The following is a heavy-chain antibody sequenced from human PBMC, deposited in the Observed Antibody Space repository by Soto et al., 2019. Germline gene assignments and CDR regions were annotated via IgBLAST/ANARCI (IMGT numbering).Heavy chain of an antibody. D-gene: IGHD1-7*01. J-gene: IGHJ4*02. CDR1: GYTFTTSG. V-gene: IGHV1-18*04. CDR3: TRAGASDWNYVSTSS. CDR2: ISAKSGNT. Sequence: QLVQSGAEVKKPGASVKVSCKASGYTFTTSGFNWVRQAPGQGLEWMGWISAKSGNTNYAQKLQGRVTMTTDTSTSTVYMELKSLTSDDTAIYYCTRAGASDWNYVSTSSWGQGTLGTVSS.